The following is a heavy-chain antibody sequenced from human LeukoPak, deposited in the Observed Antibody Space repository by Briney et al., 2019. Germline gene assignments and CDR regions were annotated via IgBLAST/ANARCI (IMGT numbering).Heavy chain of an antibody. J-gene: IGHJ4*02. CDR1: GFTFSDYY. D-gene: IGHD3-22*01. CDR3: AKEILNYYDSSGYYAPYYFDY. V-gene: IGHV3-23*01. CDR2: ISGSGGST. Sequence: GGSLRLSCAASGFTFSDYYMSWIRQAPGKGLEWVSAISGSGGSTYYADSVKGRFTISRDNSKNTLYLQMNSLRAEDTAVYYCAKEILNYYDSSGYYAPYYFDYWGQGTLVTVSS.